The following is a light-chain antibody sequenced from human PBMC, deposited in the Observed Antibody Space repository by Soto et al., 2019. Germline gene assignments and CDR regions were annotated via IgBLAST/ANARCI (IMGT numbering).Light chain of an antibody. CDR3: CSYAGSYTEV. CDR2: DVS. J-gene: IGLJ1*01. V-gene: IGLV2-11*01. CDR1: SSDVGGYNF. Sequence: ALAQPRSVSGSPGQSVTMSCTGTSSDVGGYNFVSWYQQHPGKAPKLMIYDVSERPSGVPDRFFGSKSGNTASLTISGLQAEDEADYYCCSYAGSYTEVFGTGTKVTVL.